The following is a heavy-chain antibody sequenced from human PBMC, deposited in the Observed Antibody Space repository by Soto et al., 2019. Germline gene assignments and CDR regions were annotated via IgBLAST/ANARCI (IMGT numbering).Heavy chain of an antibody. J-gene: IGHJ4*02. CDR1: GGSISSYY. CDR2: IYYSGST. Sequence: ETLSLTCTVSGGSISSYYWSWIRQPPGKGLEWIGYIYYSGSTNYNPSLKSRVTISVDTSKNQFSLKLSSVTAADTAVYYCARVDDFWSGYSDYWGQGTLVTVSS. V-gene: IGHV4-59*01. D-gene: IGHD3-3*01. CDR3: ARVDDFWSGYSDY.